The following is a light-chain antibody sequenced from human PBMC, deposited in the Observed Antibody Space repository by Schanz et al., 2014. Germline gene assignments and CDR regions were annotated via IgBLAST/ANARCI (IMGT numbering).Light chain of an antibody. V-gene: IGLV2-14*01. CDR2: DVS. CDR1: SSDVGNYNY. J-gene: IGLJ3*02. Sequence: QSALTQPASVSGSPGQSITISCTGTSSDVGNYNYVSWYQQHPGKAPKLMIFDVSNRPSGVSNRFSGSKSGNTASLTISGLQAEDEADYYCCSYVAHHWLFGVGTKLTVL. CDR3: CSYVAHHWL.